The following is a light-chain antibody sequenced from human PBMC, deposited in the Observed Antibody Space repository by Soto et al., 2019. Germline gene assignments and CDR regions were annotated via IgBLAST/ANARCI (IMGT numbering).Light chain of an antibody. Sequence: DIQFTQSPSFLSASVGDRVTITCRASQGISTYLGWYQQKPGNAPKLRSYAASTLQSGVPSRFGGSGFGTEFALTISSLQPEGFATYYCHQLDSYPLLFGQWTRVEIK. J-gene: IGKJ5*01. V-gene: IGKV1-9*01. CDR3: HQLDSYPLL. CDR2: AAS. CDR1: QGISTY.